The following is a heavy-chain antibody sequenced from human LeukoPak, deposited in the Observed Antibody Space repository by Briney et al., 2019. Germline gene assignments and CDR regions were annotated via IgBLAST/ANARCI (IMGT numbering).Heavy chain of an antibody. J-gene: IGHJ5*01. CDR2: LSWNSNII. V-gene: IGHV3-9*01. D-gene: IGHD3-10*01. CDR3: AKSERAYMDRGVFDS. Sequence: PGGSLRLSCAASGFNLDDYAMHWVRQAPGKGLEWVAGLSWNSNIINYAGFAKGRFTISRDNAKNSLFLQMTSLRDEDTALYYCAKSERAYMDRGVFDSWGQGTLVTVSS. CDR1: GFNLDDYA.